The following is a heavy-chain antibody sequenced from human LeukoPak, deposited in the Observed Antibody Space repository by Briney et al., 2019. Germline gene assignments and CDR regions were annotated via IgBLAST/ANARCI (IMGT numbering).Heavy chain of an antibody. CDR1: GGSFTTYY. CDR2: INLRGTT. Sequence: SETLSLTCAVYGGSFTTYYGTWIRQPPGKGLEWIGEINLRGTTNYNPSLKSRVTISLDTSKNQFSLKLSSVTAADTAVYYCARDRYYYGSGSYFFDYWGQGTLVTVSS. D-gene: IGHD3-10*01. CDR3: ARDRYYYGSGSYFFDY. V-gene: IGHV4-34*01. J-gene: IGHJ4*02.